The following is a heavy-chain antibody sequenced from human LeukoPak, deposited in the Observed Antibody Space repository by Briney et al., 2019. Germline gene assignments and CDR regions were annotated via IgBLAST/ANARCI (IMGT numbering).Heavy chain of an antibody. V-gene: IGHV3-23*01. CDR2: ISGSGGST. CDR1: GSTFSNYA. J-gene: IGHJ4*02. Sequence: GGSLRLSCAASGSTFSNYAMSWVRQAPGKGLDWVSAISGSGGSTYYADSVKGRFTISRDNSKNTLYLLMNSLRAEDTAVYYCARVSGSYLSDYWGQGTLVTVSS. CDR3: ARVSGSYLSDY. D-gene: IGHD1-26*01.